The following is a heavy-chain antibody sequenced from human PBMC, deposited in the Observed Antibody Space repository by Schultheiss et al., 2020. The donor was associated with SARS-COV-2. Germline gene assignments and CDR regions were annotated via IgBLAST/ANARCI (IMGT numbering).Heavy chain of an antibody. D-gene: IGHD2-15*01. Sequence: GGSLRLSCAASGFTVSSNYMSWVRQAPGKGLEWVSVIYSGGSTYYADSVKGRFTISRDNSKNTLYLQMNSLRAEDTAVYYCTRESPDISPLYYYYGMDVWGQGTTVTVSS. J-gene: IGHJ6*02. CDR1: GFTVSSNY. CDR3: TRESPDISPLYYYYGMDV. V-gene: IGHV3-53*01. CDR2: IYSGGST.